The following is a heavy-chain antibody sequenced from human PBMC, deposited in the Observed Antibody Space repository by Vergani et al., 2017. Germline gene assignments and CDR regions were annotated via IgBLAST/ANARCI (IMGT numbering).Heavy chain of an antibody. D-gene: IGHD4-11*01. V-gene: IGHV4-34*01. J-gene: IGHJ6*02. CDR1: GGSFSGYY. CDR2: INHSGST. Sequence: QVQLQQWGAGLLKPSETLSLTCAVYGGSFSGYYWSWIRQPPGKGLERIGEINHSGSTNYNPSLKSRVTISVDTSKNQFSLKLSSVTAADTAVYYCARGLGSNYSDDYYYYYGMDVWGQGTTVTVSS. CDR3: ARGLGSNYSDDYYYYYGMDV.